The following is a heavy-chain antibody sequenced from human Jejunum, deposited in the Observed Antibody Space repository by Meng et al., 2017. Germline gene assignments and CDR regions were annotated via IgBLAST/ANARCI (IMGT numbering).Heavy chain of an antibody. CDR3: ARDHWGSLDY. CDR2: AST. CDR1: GGSVSSSGYQ. V-gene: IGHV4-61*08. D-gene: IGHD7-27*01. Sequence: VRREGAGAGLGRPLATPSLVCAVSGGSVSSSGYQWGWIRQPPGKGLEWIGYASTNYNPSLKSRVTISVDTSKNQFSLKLTSVTAADTAVYYCARDHWGSLDYWGQGVLVTVSS. J-gene: IGHJ4*02.